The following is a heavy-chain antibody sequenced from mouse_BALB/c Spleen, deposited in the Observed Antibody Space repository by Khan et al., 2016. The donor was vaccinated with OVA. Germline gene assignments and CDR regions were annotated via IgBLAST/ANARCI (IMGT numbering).Heavy chain of an antibody. D-gene: IGHD2-14*01. CDR1: GYTFTSYT. CDR2: IKPSNGST. V-gene: IGHV1-4*01. J-gene: IGHJ3*01. CDR3: VRDGAYHRNDGWFAY. Sequence: VQLQQSGAELARPGASVKMSCKASGYTFTSYTIHWIKKRPGQGLEWIGYIKPSNGSTNNNQKYKDKATLTTDKSYTTAYLQLSSLTSDDSAVYNCVRDGAYHRNDGWFAYWGQGTLVTVSA.